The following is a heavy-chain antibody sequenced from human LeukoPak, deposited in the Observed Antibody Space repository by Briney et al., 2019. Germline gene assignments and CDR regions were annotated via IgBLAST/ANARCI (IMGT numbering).Heavy chain of an antibody. CDR2: FSGSGGST. Sequence: GGSLRLSCAVSGITLSNYGMSWVRQAPGKGLEWGAGFSGSGGSTSYADSVKGRFTISRDNPRNTLYLQMNSLRAEDTAVYFCAKRGVVIRVILVGFHKEAYYFDSWGQGALVTVSS. V-gene: IGHV3-23*01. D-gene: IGHD3-22*01. J-gene: IGHJ4*02. CDR3: AKRGVVIRVILVGFHKEAYYFDS. CDR1: GITLSNYG.